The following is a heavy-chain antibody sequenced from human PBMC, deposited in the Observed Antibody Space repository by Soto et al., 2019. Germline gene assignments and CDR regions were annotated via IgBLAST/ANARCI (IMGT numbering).Heavy chain of an antibody. CDR2: FYPTGKT. V-gene: IGHV4-4*07. CDR1: GGSISSYD. Sequence: HSETQCLTCTVFGGSISSYDWFLTRQPAGKGLEWIGRFYPTGKTNYNPSLQSRLTMSADTSRNQFSLNLTSVTAADTAVYYCARCGLDYGMDVWGQGTTVTGSS. CDR3: ARCGLDYGMDV. J-gene: IGHJ6*02. D-gene: IGHD3-16*01.